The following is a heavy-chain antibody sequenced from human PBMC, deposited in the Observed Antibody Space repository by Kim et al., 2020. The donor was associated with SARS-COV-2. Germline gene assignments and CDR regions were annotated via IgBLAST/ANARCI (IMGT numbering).Heavy chain of an antibody. D-gene: IGHD1-26*01. V-gene: IGHV1-2*02. Sequence: YAQKFQGRVTMTRDTSISTAYMELSRLRSDDTAVYYCARDESGSSSHFDYWGQGTLVTVSS. J-gene: IGHJ4*02. CDR3: ARDESGSSSHFDY.